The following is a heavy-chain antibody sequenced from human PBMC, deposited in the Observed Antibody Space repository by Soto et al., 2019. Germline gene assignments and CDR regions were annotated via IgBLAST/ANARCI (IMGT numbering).Heavy chain of an antibody. J-gene: IGHJ3*02. V-gene: IGHV3-33*01. CDR1: GFTFSSYG. D-gene: IGHD3-3*01. CDR3: AREGRITIFDAFDI. CDR2: IWYDGSNK. Sequence: VGSLRLSCAASGFTFSSYGMHWVRQAPGKGLEWVAVIWYDGSNKYYADSVKGRFTISRDNSKNTLYLQMNSLRAEDTAVYYCAREGRITIFDAFDIWGQGTMVTVSS.